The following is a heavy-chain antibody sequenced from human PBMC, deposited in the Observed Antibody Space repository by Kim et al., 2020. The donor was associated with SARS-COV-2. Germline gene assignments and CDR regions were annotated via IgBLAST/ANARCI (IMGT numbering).Heavy chain of an antibody. CDR2: IEQDGSEK. Sequence: GGSLRLSCAASGFTFSNYWMSWVRQAPGKGLEWVADIEQDGSEKYYVDSVKGRFTISRDNAKNSLYLQMNTLRVEDTTVYYCARGGSGRLYRYFDLWGRGTPVTVSS. J-gene: IGHJ2*01. V-gene: IGHV3-7*04. CDR1: GFTFSNYW. CDR3: ARGGSGRLYRYFDL. D-gene: IGHD3-10*01.